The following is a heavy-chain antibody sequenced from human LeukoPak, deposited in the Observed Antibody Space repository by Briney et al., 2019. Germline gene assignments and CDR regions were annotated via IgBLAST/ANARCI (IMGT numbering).Heavy chain of an antibody. CDR3: AEDKYSSGWLYFDY. J-gene: IGHJ4*02. CDR2: ISWNSGSI. D-gene: IGHD6-19*01. CDR1: GFTFDDYA. Sequence: SLRLSCAASGFTFDDYAMHWVRQAPGKGLEWVSGISWNSGSIGYADSVKGRFTISRDNAKNSLYLQMNSLRAEDTALYYCAEDKYSSGWLYFDYWGQGTLVTVSS. V-gene: IGHV3-9*01.